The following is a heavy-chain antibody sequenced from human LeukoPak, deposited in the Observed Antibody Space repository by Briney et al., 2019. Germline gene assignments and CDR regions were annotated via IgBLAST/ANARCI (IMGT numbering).Heavy chain of an antibody. V-gene: IGHV3-23*01. J-gene: IGHJ4*02. Sequence: PGGSLRLSCAASGFTFSSYAMSWVRQAPGKGLEWVSAISGSGGSTYYADSVKGRFTISRDNAKNSLYLQMNSLRAEDTAAYYCARESDTWSGYFQYFDYWGQGALVTVSS. CDR1: GFTFSSYA. D-gene: IGHD3-3*01. CDR3: ARESDTWSGYFQYFDY. CDR2: ISGSGGST.